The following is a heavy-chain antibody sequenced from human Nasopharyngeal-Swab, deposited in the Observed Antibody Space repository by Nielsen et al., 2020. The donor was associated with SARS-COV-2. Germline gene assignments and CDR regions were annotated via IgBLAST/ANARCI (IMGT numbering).Heavy chain of an antibody. J-gene: IGHJ6*04. V-gene: IGHV3-11*06. CDR2: ISHSSSQT. Sequence: WIRQPPGKGLEWVSYISHSSSQTNYADSVKGRFTISRDNAKKTLYLQMNSLRAEDTAVYYCVRLLDAWGKGTTVTVSS. D-gene: IGHD2-15*01. CDR3: VRLLDA.